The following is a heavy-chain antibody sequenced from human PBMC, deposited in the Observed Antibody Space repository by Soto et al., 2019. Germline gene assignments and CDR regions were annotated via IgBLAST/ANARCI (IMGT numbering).Heavy chain of an antibody. D-gene: IGHD6-13*01. CDR3: AKGAGEKAAAGTRYYFDY. Sequence: GGSLRLSCAASGFTFSSYAMSWVRQAPGKGLEWVSAISGSGGSTYYADSVKGRFTISRDNSKNTLYLQMNSLRAEDTAVYYFAKGAGEKAAAGTRYYFDYWGQGTLVTVSS. J-gene: IGHJ4*02. V-gene: IGHV3-23*01. CDR2: ISGSGGST. CDR1: GFTFSSYA.